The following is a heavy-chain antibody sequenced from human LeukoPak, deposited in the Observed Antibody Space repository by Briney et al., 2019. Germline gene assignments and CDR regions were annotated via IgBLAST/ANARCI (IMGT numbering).Heavy chain of an antibody. CDR3: ARDPTYNYSFDY. V-gene: IGHV3-23*01. CDR2: ISDSGGNT. CDR1: GFTFNSYA. D-gene: IGHD1-1*01. Sequence: PGGSLRLSCAASGFTFNSYAMSWVRQAPWERLQWVSGISDSGGNTYYADSVRGRFTISRDNSKNTLYLQMNSLRAEDTAVYYCARDPTYNYSFDYWGQGTLVTVSS. J-gene: IGHJ4*02.